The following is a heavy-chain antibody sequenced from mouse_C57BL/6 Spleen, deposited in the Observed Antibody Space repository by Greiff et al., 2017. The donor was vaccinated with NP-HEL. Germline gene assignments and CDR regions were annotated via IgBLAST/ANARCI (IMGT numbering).Heavy chain of an antibody. V-gene: IGHV1-82*01. CDR1: GYAFSSSW. J-gene: IGHJ3*01. CDR3: AREGDYSGSSYGTWFAY. D-gene: IGHD1-1*01. CDR2: IYPGDGDT. Sequence: QVQLQQSGPELVKPGASVKISCKASGYAFSSSWMNWVKQRPGKGLEWIGRIYPGDGDTNYNGKFTGKATLTADKSSSTAYMQLSSLTSEDSAVYFCAREGDYSGSSYGTWFAYWGQGTLVTVSA.